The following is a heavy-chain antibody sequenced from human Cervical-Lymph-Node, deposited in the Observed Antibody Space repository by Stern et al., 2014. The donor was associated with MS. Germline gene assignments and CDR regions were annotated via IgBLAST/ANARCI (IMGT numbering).Heavy chain of an antibody. V-gene: IGHV3-30*04. CDR2: VSSDGTNK. CDR1: RFPFNTFT. CDR3: ARKRLVPNYYYGLDV. Sequence: VQLVESGGGVVQPGRSLRLSCAASRFPFNTFTMHWVRQAPCQGLEWVAFVSSDGTNKYYSDSVKGRFTISRDNSKNTLYLQINSLRVEDTAVYYCARKRLVPNYYYGLDVWGQGTTVTVSS. J-gene: IGHJ6*02. D-gene: IGHD6-13*01.